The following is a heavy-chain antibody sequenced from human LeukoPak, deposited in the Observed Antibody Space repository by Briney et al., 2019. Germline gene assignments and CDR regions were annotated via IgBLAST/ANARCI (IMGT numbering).Heavy chain of an antibody. V-gene: IGHV1-18*04. D-gene: IGHD2-2*01. CDR1: GYTVTNYG. J-gene: IGHJ6*02. CDR2: ISTYGGNT. Sequence: SGKLSCKAAGYTVTNYGFSWFRRSPGQGLEWMGWISTYGGNTNYAQQVQGRVTMTSDTSTSTVYMELRSLRSDDTAVYYCARGYCRSTSCHEPPLYGMDVWGQGTTVTVS. CDR3: ARGYCRSTSCHEPPLYGMDV.